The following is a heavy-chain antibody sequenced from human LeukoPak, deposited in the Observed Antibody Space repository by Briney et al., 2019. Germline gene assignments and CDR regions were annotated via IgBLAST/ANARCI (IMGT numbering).Heavy chain of an antibody. CDR2: IYYSGST. V-gene: IGHV4-30-4*01. D-gene: IGHD1-1*01. Sequence: SQTLSLTCTVSGGSIGSGDYYWSWIRQPPGKGLEWIGYIYYSGSTYYNPSLKSRVTISVDTSKNQFSQKLSSVTAADTAVYYCARESVHPTYYYYYYGMDVWGQGTTVTVSS. J-gene: IGHJ6*02. CDR1: GGSIGSGDYY. CDR3: ARESVHPTYYYYYYGMDV.